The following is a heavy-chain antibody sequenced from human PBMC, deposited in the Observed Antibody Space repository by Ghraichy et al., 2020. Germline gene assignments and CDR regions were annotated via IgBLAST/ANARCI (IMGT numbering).Heavy chain of an antibody. CDR1: GFTFSTFW. CDR2: ITGDGTTT. CDR3: ARGNSGGNPDY. Sequence: SCAASGFTFSTFWMNWVRQAPGKGLVWVSRITGDGTTTTYADSVKGRFTISRDNANNTLYLQMNSLRAEDTAVYYCARGNSGGNPDYWGQGTLVTVSS. V-gene: IGHV3-74*01. J-gene: IGHJ4*02. D-gene: IGHD2-21*01.